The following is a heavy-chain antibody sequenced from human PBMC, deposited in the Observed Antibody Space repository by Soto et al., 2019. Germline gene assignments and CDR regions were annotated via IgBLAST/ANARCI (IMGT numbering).Heavy chain of an antibody. CDR1: GGSFSGYY. V-gene: IGHV4-34*01. D-gene: IGHD6-6*01. CDR2: INHSGNT. CDR3: ARGFHSSALFSRYTKFDN. J-gene: IGHJ4*02. Sequence: SETLSLTCAVYGGSFSGYYWTWIRQPPGKGLEWIGEINHSGNTNYNPSLKSRVTISLDMSKNQFSLELRYVTAADTAVYYCARGFHSSALFSRYTKFDNWGQGTLVTVSS.